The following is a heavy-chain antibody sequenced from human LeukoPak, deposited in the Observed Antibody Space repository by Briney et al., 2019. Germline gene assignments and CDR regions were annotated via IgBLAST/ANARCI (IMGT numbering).Heavy chain of an antibody. D-gene: IGHD3-9*01. J-gene: IGHJ4*02. CDR2: INPNSGGT. CDR1: GYTFTGYY. Sequence: GASVKVSRKASGYTFTGYYMHWVRQAPGQGLEWMGWINPNSGGTNYAQKFQGRVTMTRDTSISTAYMELSRLRSDDTAVYYCARGLGLRYFDWLLYGYWGQGTLVTVSS. CDR3: ARGLGLRYFDWLLYGY. V-gene: IGHV1-2*02.